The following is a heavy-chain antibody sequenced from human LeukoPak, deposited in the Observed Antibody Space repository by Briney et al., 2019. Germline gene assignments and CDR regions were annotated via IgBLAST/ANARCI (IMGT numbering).Heavy chain of an antibody. D-gene: IGHD4-17*01. Sequence: ASVKVSCKASGYTFTSYYMHWVRQAPGQGLEWMGIINPSGGSTSYARKFQGRVTMTRDTSTSTVYMELSSLRSEDTAVYYCARDAWGDYEGDYWGQGTLVTVSS. CDR3: ARDAWGDYEGDY. V-gene: IGHV1-46*01. CDR1: GYTFTSYY. J-gene: IGHJ4*02. CDR2: INPSGGST.